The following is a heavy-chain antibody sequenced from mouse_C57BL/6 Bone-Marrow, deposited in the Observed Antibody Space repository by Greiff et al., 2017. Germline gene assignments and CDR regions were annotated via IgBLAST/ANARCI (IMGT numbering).Heavy chain of an antibody. CDR3: ANGRYFDV. D-gene: IGHD1-1*02. V-gene: IGHV1-81*01. J-gene: IGHJ1*03. CDR2: IYPRSGNT. Sequence: VKLQESGAELARPGASVKLSCKASGYTFTSYGISWVKQRTGPGLEWIGEIYPRSGNTYYNEKFNGKATLTADKSSSTAYMELRSLTSEDSAVYFCANGRYFDVWGTGTTVTVSS. CDR1: GYTFTSYG.